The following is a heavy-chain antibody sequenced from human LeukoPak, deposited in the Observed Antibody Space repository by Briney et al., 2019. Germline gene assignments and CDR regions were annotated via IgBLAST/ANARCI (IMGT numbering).Heavy chain of an antibody. V-gene: IGHV4-34*01. J-gene: IGHJ5*02. CDR2: INHSGST. D-gene: IGHD1-14*01. Sequence: PETLSLTCAVYGGSFSGYYWSWICQPPGKGLEWIGEINHSGSTNYNPSLKSRVTISVDTSKNQFSLKLSSVTAADTAVYYCARAPNLPPGNWFDPWGQGTLVTVSS. CDR1: GGSFSGYY. CDR3: ARAPNLPPGNWFDP.